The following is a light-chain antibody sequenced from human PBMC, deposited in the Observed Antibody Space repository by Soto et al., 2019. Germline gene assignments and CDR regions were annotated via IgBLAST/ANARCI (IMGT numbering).Light chain of an antibody. CDR3: QQSYSTPFT. V-gene: IGKV1-39*01. CDR2: AAS. J-gene: IGKJ3*01. CDR1: QSISSY. Sequence: DIQMTQPPSSLSASVGDRVTITCRASQSISSYLNWYQQKPGKAPKLLIYAASSLQSGVPSRFSGSGSGTDFTLIMSSLQPEDFATYYCQQSYSTPFTFGPGTKVDIK.